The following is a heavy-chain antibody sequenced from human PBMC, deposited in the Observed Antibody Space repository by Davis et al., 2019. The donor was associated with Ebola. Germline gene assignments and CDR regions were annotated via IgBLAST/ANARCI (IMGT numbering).Heavy chain of an antibody. J-gene: IGHJ5*02. Sequence: PSETLSLTCTVSGGSIRNGYYYWSWIRQSPGKGLEWIGHIYYIGTTHYNPSFKSRVTMSIDTSNNQFYLKLTSVTAADTAIYYCARNSTTSGWFDPWGQGTQVTVSS. D-gene: IGHD2-2*01. CDR2: IYYIGTT. CDR1: GGSIRNGYYY. V-gene: IGHV4-30-4*08. CDR3: ARNSTTSGWFDP.